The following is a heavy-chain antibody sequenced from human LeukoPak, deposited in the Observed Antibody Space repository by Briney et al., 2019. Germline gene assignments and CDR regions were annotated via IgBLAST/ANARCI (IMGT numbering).Heavy chain of an antibody. D-gene: IGHD5-12*01. Sequence: ASVKVSCKASGYTFTGYYMHWVRQAPGQGLEWMGWINPNSGDTNYAQNFQGRVTMTRDTSISTAYMEVSRLNSDDTAMYYCARGGYSGYDLDYWGQGTLVTVSS. CDR2: INPNSGDT. V-gene: IGHV1-2*02. CDR3: ARGGYSGYDLDY. J-gene: IGHJ4*02. CDR1: GYTFTGYY.